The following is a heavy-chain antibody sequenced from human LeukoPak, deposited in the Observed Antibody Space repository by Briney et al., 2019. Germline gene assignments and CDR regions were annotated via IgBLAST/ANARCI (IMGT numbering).Heavy chain of an antibody. CDR1: GDSVSSNSAA. CDR2: TDYRSKWYN. D-gene: IGHD1-26*01. J-gene: IGHJ3*02. Sequence: SQTLSLTCAISGDSVSSNSAAWNWIRHSPSRGLEWLGRTDYRSKWYNDYAVSLKSRITINPDTYKNQFSLQLNSVTPEDTAVYYCGREIVGATHYDAFDIWGQGTMVTVSS. V-gene: IGHV6-1*01. CDR3: GREIVGATHYDAFDI.